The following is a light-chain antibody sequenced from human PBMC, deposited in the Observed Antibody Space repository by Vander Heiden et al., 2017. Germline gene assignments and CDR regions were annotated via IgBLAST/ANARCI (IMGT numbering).Light chain of an antibody. CDR1: QDIKYS. CDR3: QQYDGIPHT. J-gene: IGKJ4*01. V-gene: IGKV1-33*01. CDR2: AAS. Sequence: IHLTQSPSSLSASVGDRVTITCQASQDIKYSLNWYQQKPGKAPSLLIYAASNLDTGVPSRFSGSGSGTDFTFTISGLQPEDIATYYCQQYDGIPHTFGGGTKLQIK.